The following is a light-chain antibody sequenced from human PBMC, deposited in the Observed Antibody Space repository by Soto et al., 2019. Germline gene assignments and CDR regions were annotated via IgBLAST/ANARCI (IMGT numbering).Light chain of an antibody. CDR2: LNSDGSH. J-gene: IGLJ2*01. CDR3: QTWGTGIRV. CDR1: SGHSNNA. Sequence: QSVLTQSPSASASLGASVKLTCTLSSGHSNNAIAWHQQQPEKGPRYLMKLNSDGSHSKGDEVPDRFSGSSSGAERYLTISSLQSEDEADYYCQTWGTGIRVFGGGTKLTVL. V-gene: IGLV4-69*01.